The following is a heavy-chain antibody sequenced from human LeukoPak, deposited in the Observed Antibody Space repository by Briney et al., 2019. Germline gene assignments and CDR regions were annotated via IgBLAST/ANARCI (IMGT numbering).Heavy chain of an antibody. CDR3: ATDVFAEFNYYFDY. V-gene: IGHV1-24*01. CDR1: GYTLTELS. D-gene: IGHD1-20*01. Sequence: GASVKVSCKVSGYTLTELSMHWVRQAPGKGLEWMGGFDPEDGETFYAQKFQGRVTMTEDTSTDTAYMELSSLRSEDTAVYYCATDVFAEFNYYFDYWGQGTLVTVSS. CDR2: FDPEDGET. J-gene: IGHJ4*02.